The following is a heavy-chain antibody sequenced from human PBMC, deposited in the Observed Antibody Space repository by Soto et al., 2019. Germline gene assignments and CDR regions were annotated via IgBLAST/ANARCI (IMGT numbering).Heavy chain of an antibody. Sequence: GGSLRLSCAASGFSFNSYGMHWVRQAPGKGLEWVTVISYDGKHKHYADSVKGRFAISRDNSKNTLYLQMNSLGPEDTAVYYCAKGHCGGDCSSDYYFDYWGQGALVPVSS. D-gene: IGHD2-21*02. CDR2: ISYDGKHK. V-gene: IGHV3-30*18. J-gene: IGHJ4*02. CDR1: GFSFNSYG. CDR3: AKGHCGGDCSSDYYFDY.